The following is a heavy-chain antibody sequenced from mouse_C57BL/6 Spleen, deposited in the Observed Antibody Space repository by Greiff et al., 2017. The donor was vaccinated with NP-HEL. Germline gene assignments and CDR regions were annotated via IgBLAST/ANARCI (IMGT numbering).Heavy chain of an antibody. CDR3: VREDTTVVPYYFDY. J-gene: IGHJ2*01. D-gene: IGHD1-1*01. CDR1: GFTFNTYA. CDR2: IRSKSSNYAT. Sequence: EVMLVESGGGLVQPKGSLKLSCAASGFTFNTYAMHWVRQAPGKGLEWVARIRSKSSNYATYYADSVKDRFTISRDDSQSMLYLQMNNLKTEDTAMYYCVREDTTVVPYYFDYWGQGTTLTVSS. V-gene: IGHV10-3*01.